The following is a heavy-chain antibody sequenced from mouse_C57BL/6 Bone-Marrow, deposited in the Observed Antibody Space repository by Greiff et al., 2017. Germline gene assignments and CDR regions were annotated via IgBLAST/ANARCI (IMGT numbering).Heavy chain of an antibody. CDR1: GYTFTSYW. V-gene: IGHV1-52*01. Sequence: VQLQQPWAELVRLGSSVKLSCKASGYTFTSYWMHWVKQRPIQGLEWIGNIDPSDSETHYNQKFKDKATLTVDKSSSTAYMQLSSLTSEDSAVYYCARVLYYGSPFCNYWGQGATLTVSS. CDR2: IDPSDSET. D-gene: IGHD1-1*01. CDR3: ARVLYYGSPFCNY. J-gene: IGHJ2*01.